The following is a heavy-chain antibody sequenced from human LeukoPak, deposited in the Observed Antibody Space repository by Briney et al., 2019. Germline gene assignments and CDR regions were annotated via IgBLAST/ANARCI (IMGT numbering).Heavy chain of an antibody. V-gene: IGHV1-46*01. Sequence: GASVKVSCKASGYTFTSYYMHWVRQAPGQGLDWMGIINPSGGSTTYAQKFQGRVTMTRDTSTSTVYMELSSLRSEDTAVYYCARDEVKYNYGPGAFDIWGQGTMVTVSS. D-gene: IGHD5-18*01. CDR3: ARDEVKYNYGPGAFDI. CDR1: GYTFTSYY. CDR2: INPSGGST. J-gene: IGHJ3*02.